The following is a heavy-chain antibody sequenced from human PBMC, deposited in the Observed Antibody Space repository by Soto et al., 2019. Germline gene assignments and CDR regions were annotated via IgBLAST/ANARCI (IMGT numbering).Heavy chain of an antibody. CDR3: ARRAYGDYRRYYGMDV. Sequence: SETLSLTCAVYGGSFSGYYWSLIRQPPGKGLEWIGEINHSGSTNYNPSLKSRVAISVDTSKNQFSLKLSSVTAADTAVYYCARRAYGDYRRYYGMDVWGQGTTVTVSS. J-gene: IGHJ6*02. CDR1: GGSFSGYY. CDR2: INHSGST. V-gene: IGHV4-34*01. D-gene: IGHD4-17*01.